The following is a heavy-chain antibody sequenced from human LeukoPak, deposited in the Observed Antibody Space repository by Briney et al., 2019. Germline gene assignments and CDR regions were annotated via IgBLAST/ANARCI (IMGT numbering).Heavy chain of an antibody. CDR3: ASSYCGGTLCYDHY. V-gene: IGHV3-53*01. CDR2: IYSAGNT. D-gene: IGHD2-21*01. Sequence: PGGSLRLSCAASAFTVSGNYMSWVRQAPGKGLGWVSAIYSAGNTYYADSVKGRFTISRDNSKNTLYLQMNSLRAEDTAVYYCASSYCGGTLCYDHYWGHGTLVTGSS. CDR1: AFTVSGNY. J-gene: IGHJ4*01.